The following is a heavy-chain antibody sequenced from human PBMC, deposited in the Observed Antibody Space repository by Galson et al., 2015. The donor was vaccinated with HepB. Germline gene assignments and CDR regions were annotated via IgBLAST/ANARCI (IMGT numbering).Heavy chain of an antibody. Sequence: SVKVSCKASGGTFSSYTFSWVRQAPGQGPEWMGRIIPILGLANYAQKFQGRVTITADKSTSTAYMELSSLSSEDTAVYYCARDPHYEILTGYNGGMDVWGQGTTVTVSS. J-gene: IGHJ6*02. D-gene: IGHD3-9*01. CDR2: IIPILGLA. CDR3: ARDPHYEILTGYNGGMDV. V-gene: IGHV1-69*04. CDR1: GGTFSSYT.